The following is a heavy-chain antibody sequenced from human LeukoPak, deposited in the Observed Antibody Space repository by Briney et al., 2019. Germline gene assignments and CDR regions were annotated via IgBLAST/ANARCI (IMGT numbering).Heavy chain of an antibody. CDR2: IYYSGST. Sequence: PSETLSLTCTVSGGSISSSSYYWGWIRQPPGKGLEWLGSIYYSGSTYYNPSLKSRVTISVDTSKNQFSLKLSSVTAADTAVYYCARDRYYYGSSSMDVWGKGTTVTVSS. CDR1: GGSISSSSYY. D-gene: IGHD3-10*01. CDR3: ARDRYYYGSSSMDV. V-gene: IGHV4-39*07. J-gene: IGHJ6*03.